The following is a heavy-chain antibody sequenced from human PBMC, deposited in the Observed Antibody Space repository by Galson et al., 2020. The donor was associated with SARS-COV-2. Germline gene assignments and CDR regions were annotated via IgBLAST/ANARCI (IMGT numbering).Heavy chain of an antibody. CDR1: GFVFSTYS. D-gene: IGHD4-17*01. CDR2: ISSTGSYN. CDR3: AREFGDYGYYLYGMDV. Sequence: GESLKISCAASGFVFSTYSTTWVRQAPGKGLEWVSSISSTGSYNYYADSVRGRFTISRDNAENSLYLQMNSLRAEDTAVYYCAREFGDYGYYLYGMDVWGQGTTVTVSS. V-gene: IGHV3-21*04. J-gene: IGHJ6*02.